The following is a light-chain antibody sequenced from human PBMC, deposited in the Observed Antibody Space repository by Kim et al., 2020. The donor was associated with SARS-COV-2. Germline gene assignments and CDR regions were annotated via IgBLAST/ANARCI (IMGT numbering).Light chain of an antibody. Sequence: SYELTQPPSVSVSPGQTASITCSGDKLGDKYACWYQQKPGQSPVLVIYQDSKRPSGIPERFSGSNYGNTATLTISGTQAMDEADYYCQAWDSSTPFGGGAQAT. V-gene: IGLV3-1*01. CDR2: QDS. CDR1: KLGDKY. J-gene: IGLJ2*01. CDR3: QAWDSSTP.